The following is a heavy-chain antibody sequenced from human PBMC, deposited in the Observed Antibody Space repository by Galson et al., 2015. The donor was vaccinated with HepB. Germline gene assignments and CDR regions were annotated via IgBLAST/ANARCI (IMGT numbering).Heavy chain of an antibody. CDR3: ARGEGYYDPPDY. Sequence: SLRLSCAASGFTFNIYSMNWVRQAPGKGLEWVSSISSSSSYIYYADSVKGRFTISRDNAKNSLYLQMNSLRAEDTAVYYCARGEGYYDPPDYWGQGTLVTVSS. CDR2: ISSSSSYI. V-gene: IGHV3-21*01. J-gene: IGHJ4*02. CDR1: GFTFNIYS. D-gene: IGHD3-22*01.